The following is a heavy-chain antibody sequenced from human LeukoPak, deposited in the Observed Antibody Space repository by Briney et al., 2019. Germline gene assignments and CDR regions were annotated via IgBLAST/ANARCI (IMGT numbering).Heavy chain of an antibody. CDR2: IYYSGST. V-gene: IGHV4-59*01. J-gene: IGHJ6*02. D-gene: IGHD1/OR15-1a*01. CDR3: ARDSAGSNYYGMDV. CDR1: GGSISSYY. Sequence: SSETLLLTCTVSGGSISSYYWSWIRQPPGKGLEWIGYIYYSGSTNYNPSLKSRVTISVDTSKNQFSLKLSSVTAADTAVYYCARDSAGSNYYGMDVWGQGTTVTVSS.